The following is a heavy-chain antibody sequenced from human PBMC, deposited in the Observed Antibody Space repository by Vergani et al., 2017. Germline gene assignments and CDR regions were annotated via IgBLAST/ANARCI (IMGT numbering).Heavy chain of an antibody. Sequence: EVQLVQSGAAVKKPGESLRISCKGSGYSFTSYWISWVRQMPGKGLEWMGRIDPSDSYTNYSPSFQGHVTISADKSISTAYLQWSSLKASDTAMYYCATDLPALLRYFDWSTPSMDVWGQGTTVTVSS. CDR3: ATDLPALLRYFDWSTPSMDV. V-gene: IGHV5-10-1*01. D-gene: IGHD3-9*01. CDR1: GYSFTSYW. CDR2: IDPSDSYT. J-gene: IGHJ6*02.